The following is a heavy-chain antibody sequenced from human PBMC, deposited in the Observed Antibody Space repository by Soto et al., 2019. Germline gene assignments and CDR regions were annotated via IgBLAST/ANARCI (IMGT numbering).Heavy chain of an antibody. J-gene: IGHJ4*02. V-gene: IGHV4-59*01. Sequence: QVQMQESGPGLVKPSETLSHTCAVSGDSISSYYCMWIRQPPGKGLESIGYLYYGRSANYNPSLKSRVTLSVDTSTHQCSLTLSSMTAADTAVYYCALRSMAVVPEYWGQGTLVTVSS. CDR2: LYYGRSA. CDR1: GDSISSYY. D-gene: IGHD3-22*01. CDR3: ALRSMAVVPEY.